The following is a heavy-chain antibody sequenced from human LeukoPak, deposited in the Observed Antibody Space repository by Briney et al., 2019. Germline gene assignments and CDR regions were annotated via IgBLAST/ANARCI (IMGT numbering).Heavy chain of an antibody. CDR3: AFSGSYRDY. D-gene: IGHD1-26*01. Sequence: GGSLRLSCTASGFTFSNYAMTWVRQAPGKGLEWVSVIYSGGSTYYADSVKGRFTISRDNSKNTLYLQMNSLRAEDTAVYYCAFSGSYRDYWGQGTLVTVSS. CDR1: GFTFSNYA. V-gene: IGHV3-53*01. CDR2: IYSGGST. J-gene: IGHJ4*02.